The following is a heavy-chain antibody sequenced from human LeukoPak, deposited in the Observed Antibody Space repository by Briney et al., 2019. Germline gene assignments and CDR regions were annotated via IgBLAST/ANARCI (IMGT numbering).Heavy chain of an antibody. CDR3: ARIKEEEEWLSIDY. V-gene: IGHV3-21*01. Sequence: PGGSLRLSCAASGFTFSSYSMNWVRQAPGKGLEWVSSITSSGRYIYYADSVKGRFTISRDNSENSLYLQMDSLTAEDTAVYYCARIKEEEEWLSIDYWGQGTLVTVSS. CDR1: GFTFSSYS. J-gene: IGHJ4*02. CDR2: ITSSGRYI. D-gene: IGHD2-8*01.